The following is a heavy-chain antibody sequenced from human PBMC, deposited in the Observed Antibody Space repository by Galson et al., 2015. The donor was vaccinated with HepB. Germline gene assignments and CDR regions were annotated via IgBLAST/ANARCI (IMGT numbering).Heavy chain of an antibody. CDR2: INTATGRT. CDR1: GYTFTNYN. CDR3: ARAPTISFGVLFQPLTF. V-gene: IGHV1-3*04. J-gene: IGHJ4*01. D-gene: IGHD3-10*01. Sequence: SVKVSCKASGYTFTNYNIHWVRRAPGQSLEWMGWINTATGRTKYSQNFQGTVTITRDTSASTAYMEMSRLRSEDTAVYYCARAPTISFGVLFQPLTFWGLGTLVTVSS.